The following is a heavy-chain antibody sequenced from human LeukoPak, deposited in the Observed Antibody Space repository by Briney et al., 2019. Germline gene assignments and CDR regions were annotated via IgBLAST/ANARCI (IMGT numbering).Heavy chain of an antibody. CDR1: GYSFSNYG. V-gene: IGHV1-18*01. CDR3: ARASDISWPFEN. CDR2: ISAKNANT. J-gene: IGHJ1*01. D-gene: IGHD6-13*01. Sequence: ASVKVSCKASGYSFSNYGIVWVRQAPGQGLEWMGWISAKNANTKNSQKVQGRVTMTTDSSAGIAYLDLRSLRTDDTAVYYCARASDISWPFENWGQGALVIVSS.